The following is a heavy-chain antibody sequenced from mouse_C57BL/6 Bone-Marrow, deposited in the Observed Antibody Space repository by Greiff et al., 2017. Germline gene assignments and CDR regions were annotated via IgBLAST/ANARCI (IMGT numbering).Heavy chain of an antibody. D-gene: IGHD1-1*01. V-gene: IGHV1-64*01. J-gene: IGHJ4*01. CDR2: IHPNSGST. CDR1: GYTFTSYW. CDR3: ARRITTGVMDY. Sequence: QVQLQQPGAELVKPGASVKLSCKASGYTFTSYWMHWVKQRPGQGLEWIGMIHPNSGSTNYNEKFKSKATLTVDKSSSTAYMHLSSLTSEDSAVFYGARRITTGVMDYWGQGTSVTVSS.